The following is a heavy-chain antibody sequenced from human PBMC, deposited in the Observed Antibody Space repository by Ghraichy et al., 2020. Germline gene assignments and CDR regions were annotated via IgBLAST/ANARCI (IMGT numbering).Heavy chain of an antibody. D-gene: IGHD6-25*01. J-gene: IGHJ4*02. CDR3: ARAVTRTYQLMAGSGSFDY. CDR1: GGSFSGYY. V-gene: IGHV4-34*01. CDR2: INHSGST. Sequence: SETLSLTCAVYGGSFSGYYWSWIRQPPGKGLEWIGEINHSGSTNYNPSLKSRVTISVDTSKNQFSLKLSSVTAADTAVYYCARAVTRTYQLMAGSGSFDYWGQGTLVTVSS.